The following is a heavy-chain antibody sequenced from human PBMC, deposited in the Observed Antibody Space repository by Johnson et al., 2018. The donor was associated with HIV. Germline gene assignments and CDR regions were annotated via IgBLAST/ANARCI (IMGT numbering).Heavy chain of an antibody. Sequence: EVQLVESGGGVVQPGRSLRVSCAVSGFTFSNYWMHWVRQAPGKGLVWVSRVNNEGGDTIYADSVKGRFTISRDNAKNTLYLQMNSLRAEDTALYYCARGGSDAFDIWGQGTMVTVSS. J-gene: IGHJ3*02. CDR1: GFTFSNYW. CDR2: VNNEGGDT. V-gene: IGHV3-74*02. D-gene: IGHD3-16*01. CDR3: ARGGSDAFDI.